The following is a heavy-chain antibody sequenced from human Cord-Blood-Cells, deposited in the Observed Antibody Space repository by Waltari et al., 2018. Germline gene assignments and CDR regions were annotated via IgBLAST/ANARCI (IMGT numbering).Heavy chain of an antibody. CDR2: INAGNSNT. CDR1: GYTFTSYA. CDR3: ARGGNGGNSNWYFDL. D-gene: IGHD2-21*02. V-gene: IGHV1-3*01. Sequence: QVQLVQSGAEVKKPGASVKVSCKASGYTFTSYAMHCVRQAPGQRLEWMGWINAGNSNTKYSQKFQGRVTSTRDTSASTAYMELSSLRSEDTAVYYCARGGNGGNSNWYFDLWGRGTLVTVSS. J-gene: IGHJ2*01.